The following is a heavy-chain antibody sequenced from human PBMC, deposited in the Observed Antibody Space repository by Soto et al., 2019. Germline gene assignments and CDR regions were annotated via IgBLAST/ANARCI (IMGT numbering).Heavy chain of an antibody. V-gene: IGHV4-34*01. CDR2: INHSGST. J-gene: IGHJ5*02. D-gene: IGHD6-13*01. Sequence: SETLSLTCAVYGGSFSGYYWSWIRQPPGKGLEWIGDINHSGSTNYNPSLKSRVTISVDTSKKHFSLKMRSVTAADTAVYYCARGISKYSSWYEPQTWFDAWGQGALVTSPQ. CDR3: ARGISKYSSWYEPQTWFDA. CDR1: GGSFSGYY.